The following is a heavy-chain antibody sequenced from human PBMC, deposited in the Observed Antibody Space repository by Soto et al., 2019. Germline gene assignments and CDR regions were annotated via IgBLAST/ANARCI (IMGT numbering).Heavy chain of an antibody. CDR2: IYHSGST. Sequence: QVQLQESGPGLVKPSGTLSLTCAVSGGSISSSNWWTWVRQHPGKGLEWIGEIYHSGSTNYIPSRKSRVTISVDKSKNQCSLKLTSVTAADTAVYYCATRFDGLGSYGYWGQGTLVTVSS. CDR3: ATRFDGLGSYGY. J-gene: IGHJ4*02. V-gene: IGHV4-4*02. CDR1: GGSISSSNW. D-gene: IGHD3-16*01.